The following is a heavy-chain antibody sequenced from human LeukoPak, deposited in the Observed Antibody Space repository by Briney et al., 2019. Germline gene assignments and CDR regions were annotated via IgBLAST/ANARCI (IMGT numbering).Heavy chain of an antibody. CDR1: GYTFSSYS. CDR2: ISVGRNYI. D-gene: IGHD3-22*01. CDR3: ARLRRNSDRSGYYYYYDY. J-gene: IGHJ4*02. V-gene: IGHV3-21*01. Sequence: PGGSLRLSCAASGYTFSSYSINWVRQAPGKGLEWVSSISVGRNYIYYADSVRGRFSISRDDARNSLYLQMDSLRGDDTAVYYCARLRRNSDRSGYYYYYDYWGQGTLVTVSS.